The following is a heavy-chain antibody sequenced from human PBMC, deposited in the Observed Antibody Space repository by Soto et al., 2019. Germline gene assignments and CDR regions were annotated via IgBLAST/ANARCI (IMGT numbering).Heavy chain of an antibody. CDR2: IIPILGTA. V-gene: IGHV1-69*13. CDR3: ARGLGLYYFDY. J-gene: IGHJ4*02. CDR1: RGIFSSYA. Sequence: GASVKVSCKASRGIFSSYAISWVRQAPGQGLEWMGGIIPILGTANYAQKFQGRVTITADESTSTAYMELSSLRSEDTAVYYCARGLGLYYFDYWGQGTLVTVSS. D-gene: IGHD1-26*01.